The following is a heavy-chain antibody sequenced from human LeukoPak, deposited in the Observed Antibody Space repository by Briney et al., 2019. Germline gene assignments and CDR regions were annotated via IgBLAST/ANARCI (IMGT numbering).Heavy chain of an antibody. D-gene: IGHD3-10*01. Sequence: GRSLRLSCAASGFTFSSYSMHWVRQAPGKGLEWVAVIWYDGSNKYYADSVKGRFTISRDNSKNTLYLQMNSLRAEDTAVYYCASDLSYYGSGSYYLDYWGQGTLVTVSS. J-gene: IGHJ4*02. CDR3: ASDLSYYGSGSYYLDY. CDR1: GFTFSSYS. CDR2: IWYDGSNK. V-gene: IGHV3-33*08.